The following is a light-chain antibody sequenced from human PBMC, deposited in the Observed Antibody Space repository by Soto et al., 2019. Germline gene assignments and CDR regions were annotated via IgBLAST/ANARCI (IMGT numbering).Light chain of an antibody. J-gene: IGLJ3*02. CDR1: SSDVGGYNY. CDR3: SSYTSNNTLGV. CDR2: EVS. V-gene: IGLV2-14*01. Sequence: QSALTQPASVSGSPGQSITISCTGTSSDVGGYNYVSWHQQHPGKAPKLMIYEVSNRPSGVSNRFSGSKSGNAASLTISGLQAEDEADYYCSSYTSNNTLGVFGGGTKLTVL.